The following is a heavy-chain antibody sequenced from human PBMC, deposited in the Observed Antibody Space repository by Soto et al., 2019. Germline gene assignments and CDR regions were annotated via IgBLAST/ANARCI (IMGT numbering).Heavy chain of an antibody. CDR1: GFTFSRFS. V-gene: IGHV3-30-3*01. CDR2: ISYDGSNT. CDR3: ARDHGMFLSYYYYGMDV. Sequence: GGSLRLSCAASGFTFSRFSMHWIRQAPGKGLAWVAVISYDGSNTHYAESVKGRFNISRDDSKNTVYLQMNNLRGEDSAVYYCARDHGMFLSYYYYGMDVWGQGTAVTVSS. D-gene: IGHD3-10*02. J-gene: IGHJ6*02.